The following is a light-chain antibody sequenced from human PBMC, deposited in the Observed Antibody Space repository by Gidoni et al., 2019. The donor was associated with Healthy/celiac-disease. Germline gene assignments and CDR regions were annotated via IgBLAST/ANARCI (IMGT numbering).Light chain of an antibody. CDR1: QCMSSY. J-gene: IGKJ4*01. V-gene: IGKV1-39*01. Sequence: DIQVTQSPSSLSASVGDRVSITCRASQCMSSYINLYQQKQGKATKLLIYAASSLQSGVPSRFSGSGSGTDLNLTISSLQPEAFETYYYQQSYSTTQITFGGXTKVEIK. CDR3: QQSYSTTQIT. CDR2: AAS.